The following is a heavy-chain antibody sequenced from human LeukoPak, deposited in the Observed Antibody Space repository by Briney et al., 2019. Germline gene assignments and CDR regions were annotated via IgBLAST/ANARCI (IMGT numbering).Heavy chain of an antibody. J-gene: IGHJ6*03. V-gene: IGHV1-18*01. D-gene: IGHD6-13*01. CDR3: ARAVRYSSSWTLPGPNYYYMDV. CDR1: GYTFTSYG. Sequence: ASVKVSCKASGYTFTSYGISWVRQAPGQGLEWMGWISAYNGNTNYAQKLQCRVTMTTDTSTSTAYMELRSLRSDDTAVYYCARAVRYSSSWTLPGPNYYYMDVWGKGTKVTVSS. CDR2: ISAYNGNT.